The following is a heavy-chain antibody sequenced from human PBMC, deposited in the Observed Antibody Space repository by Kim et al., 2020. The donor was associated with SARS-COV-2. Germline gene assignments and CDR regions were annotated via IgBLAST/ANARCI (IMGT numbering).Heavy chain of an antibody. CDR2: INHSGST. J-gene: IGHJ4*02. CDR1: GGSFSGYY. CDR3: ARDAVVPYYFDY. V-gene: IGHV4-34*01. Sequence: SETLSLTCAVYGGSFSGYYWSWIRQPPGKGLEWIGEINHSGSTNYNPSLKSRVTISVDTSKNQFSLKLSSVTAADTAVYYCARDAVVPYYFDYWGQGTLVTVSS. D-gene: IGHD2-15*01.